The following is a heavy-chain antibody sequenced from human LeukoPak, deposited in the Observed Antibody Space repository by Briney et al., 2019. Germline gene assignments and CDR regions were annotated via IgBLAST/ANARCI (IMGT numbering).Heavy chain of an antibody. CDR2: IYYSGST. J-gene: IGHJ4*02. V-gene: IGHV4-59*01. Sequence: SETLSLTWTPSGDSMSREYWSGVRQPPGKGLEWHGYIYYSGSTNYNPSLKSRVTISVDTSKNQFSLKLSSVTAADTAVYCCARGSVAVMLGYWGQGTLVTVSS. D-gene: IGHD2-21*01. CDR1: GDSMSREY. CDR3: ARGSVAVMLGY.